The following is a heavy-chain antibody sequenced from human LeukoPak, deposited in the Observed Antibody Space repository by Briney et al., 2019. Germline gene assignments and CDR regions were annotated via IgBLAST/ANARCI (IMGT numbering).Heavy chain of an antibody. CDR3: ARPRYCSSTSCKWSYFDY. CDR1: GFTFSSYA. D-gene: IGHD2-2*01. V-gene: IGHV3-64*01. J-gene: IGHJ4*02. CDR2: ISSNGGST. Sequence: GGSLRLSCAASGFTFSSYAMHWVRQAPGKGLEYVSAISSNGGSTYYANSVKGRFTISRDNSKNTLHLQMGSLRAEDMAVYYCARPRYCSSTSCKWSYFDYWGQGTLVTASS.